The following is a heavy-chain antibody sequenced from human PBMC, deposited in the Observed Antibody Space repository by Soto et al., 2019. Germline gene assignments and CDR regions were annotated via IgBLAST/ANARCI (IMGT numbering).Heavy chain of an antibody. Sequence: EVQLVESGGGLVQPGGSLRLSCAASGFTFSSYSMHWVRQAPGKGLEYVSAISSNGGSTYYANSVKGRFTISRDNSKNTLYLQMGSLRAEDMAVYYCARESSTRWEGYFYYYGMDVWGQGTTVTVSS. CDR1: GFTFSSYS. J-gene: IGHJ6*02. CDR3: ARESSTRWEGYFYYYGMDV. V-gene: IGHV3-64*01. CDR2: ISSNGGST. D-gene: IGHD2-2*01.